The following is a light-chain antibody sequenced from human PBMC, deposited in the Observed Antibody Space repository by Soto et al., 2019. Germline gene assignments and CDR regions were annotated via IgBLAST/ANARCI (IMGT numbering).Light chain of an antibody. J-gene: IGKJ4*01. V-gene: IGKV1-27*01. CDR3: QKYISAPPT. CDR1: QGIRNY. CDR2: AAS. Sequence: DIQMTQSPSSLSASVGDRVTITCRASQGIRNYLAWYQQKPGKVPKLLIYAASTLQSGVPSRFSGSGSGTDFTLTISSLQPEDVATYYCQKYISAPPTFGGGTKVEIK.